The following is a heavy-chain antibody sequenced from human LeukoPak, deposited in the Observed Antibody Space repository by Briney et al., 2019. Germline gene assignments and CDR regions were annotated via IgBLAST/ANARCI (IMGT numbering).Heavy chain of an antibody. V-gene: IGHV1-69*05. J-gene: IGHJ6*03. CDR3: ARVDRYHYYLDV. Sequence: GSSVKVSCKASGGTFSSYSITWVRQAPGQGLEWMGGIMPLFNTANYAQQFQGRVTITTDESTSTAYMELSSLRFEDTAMYYGARVDRYHYYLDVWGKGTTVTVSS. CDR1: GGTFSSYS. CDR2: IMPLFNTA.